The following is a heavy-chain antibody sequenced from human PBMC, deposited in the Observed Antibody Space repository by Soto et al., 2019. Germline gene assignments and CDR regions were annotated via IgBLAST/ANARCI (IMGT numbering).Heavy chain of an antibody. Sequence: ASVKVSCKASGYTFTSYAMHWVRQAPGQRLEWMGWINAGNGNTKYSQKFQGRVTITRDTSASTAYMELSSLRSEDTAVYYCARDHWGVRYYFDYWGQGNLVTVSS. J-gene: IGHJ4*02. V-gene: IGHV1-3*01. D-gene: IGHD3-16*01. CDR2: INAGNGNT. CDR3: ARDHWGVRYYFDY. CDR1: GYTFTSYA.